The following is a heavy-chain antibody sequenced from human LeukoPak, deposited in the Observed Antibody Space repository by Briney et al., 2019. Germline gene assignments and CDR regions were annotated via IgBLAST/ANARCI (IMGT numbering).Heavy chain of an antibody. Sequence: SETLSLTCTVSGGSIRTYYWSWIRQPPGKGLEWIGYIYYSGSTNYNPSLKSRVTISVDTSKNQFSLKLSSVTAADTAVYYCARVKGKAVAAVFDYWGQGTLVTVSS. D-gene: IGHD6-19*01. CDR3: ARVKGKAVAAVFDY. V-gene: IGHV4-59*01. J-gene: IGHJ4*02. CDR1: GGSIRTYY. CDR2: IYYSGST.